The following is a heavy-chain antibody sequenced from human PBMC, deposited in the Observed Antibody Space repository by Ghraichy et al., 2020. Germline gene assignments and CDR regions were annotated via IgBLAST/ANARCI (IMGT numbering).Heavy chain of an antibody. V-gene: IGHV4-34*01. CDR1: GGSFSGYS. CDR3: ARAKLPHITIFEVVIKRDYYFDL. CDR2: VNHSGST. J-gene: IGHJ2*01. D-gene: IGHD3-3*01. Sequence: SETLSLTCAVYGGSFSGYSWSWIRQPPGKGLEWIGEVNHSGSTNYNPSLKSRVTISVDTSKNQFSLKLSSVTAADTAVYYCARAKLPHITIFEVVIKRDYYFDLWGRGTLVTVSS.